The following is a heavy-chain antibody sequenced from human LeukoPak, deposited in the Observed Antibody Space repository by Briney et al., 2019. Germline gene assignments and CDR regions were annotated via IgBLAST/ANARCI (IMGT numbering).Heavy chain of an antibody. D-gene: IGHD6-13*01. Sequence: PSETLSLTCTVSGGSISSGSYYWSWIRQPAGKGLEWIGRIYTSGSTNYNPSLKSRVTISVDTSKNQFSLKLSSVTAADTAVYYCARDSRIAAAGTNWFDPWGQGTLVTVSS. CDR1: GGSISSGSYY. J-gene: IGHJ5*02. CDR3: ARDSRIAAAGTNWFDP. V-gene: IGHV4-61*02. CDR2: IYTSGST.